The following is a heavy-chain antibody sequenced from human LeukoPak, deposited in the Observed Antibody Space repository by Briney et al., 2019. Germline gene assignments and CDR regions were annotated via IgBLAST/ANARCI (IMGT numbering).Heavy chain of an antibody. J-gene: IGHJ5*02. CDR1: GGSISSYY. CDR2: IYYSGST. D-gene: IGHD6-13*01. CDR3: ARDLYSSSWYGTARGYNWFDP. V-gene: IGHV4-59*01. Sequence: SETLSLTCTVSGGSISSYYWSWIRQPPGKGLEWIGYIYYSGSTNYNPSLKSRVTISVDTSKNPFSLKLSSGTAADTAVYYCARDLYSSSWYGTARGYNWFDPWGQGTLVTVSS.